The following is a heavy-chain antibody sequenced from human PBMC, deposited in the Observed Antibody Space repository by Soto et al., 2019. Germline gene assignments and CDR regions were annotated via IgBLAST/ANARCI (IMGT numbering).Heavy chain of an antibody. Sequence: GGSLRLSCAASGFTFDDYGMSWVRQAPGKGLEWVSGINWNGGSTGYADSVKGRFTISRDNAKNSLYLQMNSLGAEDTALYHCARDRSYDFWSGYYIIRDYYYYYMDVWGKGTTVTVSS. D-gene: IGHD3-3*01. J-gene: IGHJ6*03. V-gene: IGHV3-20*01. CDR2: INWNGGST. CDR3: ARDRSYDFWSGYYIIRDYYYYYMDV. CDR1: GFTFDDYG.